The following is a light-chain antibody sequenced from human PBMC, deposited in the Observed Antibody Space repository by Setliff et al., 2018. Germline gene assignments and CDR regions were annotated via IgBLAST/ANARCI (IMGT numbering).Light chain of an antibody. V-gene: IGLV2-14*01. CDR3: SSSTFSTTYV. CDR2: EVT. J-gene: IGLJ1*01. CDR1: SSDVGLYDY. Sequence: QSALTQPASVSGSPGQSITISCTGTSSDVGLYDYVSWYQQHPGKAPKLIISEVTVRPSGVSNRFSGSKSGNTASLTISGLQAGDEADYYCSSSTFSTTYVFGTGTKVTV.